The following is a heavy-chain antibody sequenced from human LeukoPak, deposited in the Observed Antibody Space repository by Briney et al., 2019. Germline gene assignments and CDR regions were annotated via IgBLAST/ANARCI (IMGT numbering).Heavy chain of an antibody. CDR2: ISWNSGSI. J-gene: IGHJ2*01. CDR3: AKGAAGYWYFDL. CDR1: GFTFDDYA. D-gene: IGHD3-16*01. Sequence: GGSLRLSCAASGFTFDDYAMHWVRQAPGKGLEWVSGISWNSGSIGYADSVKGRFTISRDNAKNSLYLQMNSLRAEDTALYYCAKGAAGYWYFDLWGRGTLVTVSS. V-gene: IGHV3-9*01.